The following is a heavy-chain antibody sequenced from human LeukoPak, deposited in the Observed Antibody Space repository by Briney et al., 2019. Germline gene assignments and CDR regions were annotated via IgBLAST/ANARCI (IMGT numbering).Heavy chain of an antibody. J-gene: IGHJ4*02. CDR2: IKQDGREK. D-gene: IGHD3-9*01. Sequence: GGSLRLSCAASAFTFRNYAIHWVRQAPGKGLEWVANIKQDGREKYSVDSVKGRFTISRDNAKNSLYLQMNSLRAEDTAVYYCARVEDYDILTGFDYWGQGTLVTVSS. CDR1: AFTFRNYA. CDR3: ARVEDYDILTGFDY. V-gene: IGHV3-7*01.